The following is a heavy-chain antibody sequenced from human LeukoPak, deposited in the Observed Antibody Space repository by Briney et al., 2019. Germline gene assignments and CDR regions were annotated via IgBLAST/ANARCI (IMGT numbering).Heavy chain of an antibody. CDR2: IIPILGIA. Sequence: RASVKVSCKASGGTFSSYAISWVRQAPGQGLEWMGRIIPILGIANYAQKFQGRVTITADKSTSTAYMELSSLRSEDTAVYYCARDPLPSWGSSSPEGDWFDPWGQGTLVTVSS. V-gene: IGHV1-69*04. CDR3: ARDPLPSWGSSSPEGDWFDP. J-gene: IGHJ5*02. D-gene: IGHD3-16*01. CDR1: GGTFSSYA.